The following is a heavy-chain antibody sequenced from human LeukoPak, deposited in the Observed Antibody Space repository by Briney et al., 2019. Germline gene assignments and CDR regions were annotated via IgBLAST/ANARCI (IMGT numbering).Heavy chain of an antibody. Sequence: SETLSLTCTVSGGSISSSSYYWGWIRQPPGKGLEWIASISYSGSTYNNPSLKGRVTISVDTSKDQFSLKLSSVTAADTAVYYCARREGCSSTSCYYYFDYWGQGTLVTVSS. CDR3: ARREGCSSTSCYYYFDY. D-gene: IGHD2-2*01. CDR2: ISYSGST. CDR1: GGSISSSSYY. J-gene: IGHJ4*02. V-gene: IGHV4-39*01.